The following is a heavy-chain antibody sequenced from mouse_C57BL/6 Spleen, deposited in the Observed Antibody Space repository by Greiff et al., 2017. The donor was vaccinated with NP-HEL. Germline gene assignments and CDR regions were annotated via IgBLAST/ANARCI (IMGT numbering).Heavy chain of an antibody. J-gene: IGHJ3*01. D-gene: IGHD2-1*01. CDR2: IHPNSGST. V-gene: IGHV1-64*01. Sequence: QVKLQQPGAELVKPGASVKLSCKASGYTFTSYCMHWVQQRPGQGLEWIGMIHPNSGSTNYNEKFKSKTTLTVDTYSSTAYMQLSRLTSEDSSVYYSEIYSRAWLDYWGQGTPVTVSA. CDR1: GYTFTSYC. CDR3: EIYSRAWLDY.